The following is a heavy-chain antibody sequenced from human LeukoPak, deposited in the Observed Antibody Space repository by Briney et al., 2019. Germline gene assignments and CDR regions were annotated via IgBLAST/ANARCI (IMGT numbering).Heavy chain of an antibody. D-gene: IGHD3-10*01. CDR2: INQSGST. Sequence: SETLSLTCAVYGGSFSTYYWSWVRQPPGSGLEWIGHINQSGSTNYSPSLKSRVTVSIDTSKNQFSLKMSSLTAADTAIYFCARHGLGRGVYITRQYNYYMDVWGTGTTVTVSS. V-gene: IGHV4-34*01. CDR1: GGSFSTYY. J-gene: IGHJ6*04. CDR3: ARHGLGRGVYITRQYNYYMDV.